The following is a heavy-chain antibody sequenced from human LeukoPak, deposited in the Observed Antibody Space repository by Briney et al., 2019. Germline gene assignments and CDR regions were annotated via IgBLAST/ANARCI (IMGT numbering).Heavy chain of an antibody. V-gene: IGHV3-48*03. Sequence: GGSLRLSCAASGFAFSSYDMNWVRQAPGKGLEWVSHIDSSGSDIYYADSVKGRFTISRDNAKNSLYLQMDSLGAEDTAVYYCVREGSAGGFDYWGQGTLVTVSS. D-gene: IGHD2-15*01. CDR1: GFAFSSYD. CDR2: IDSSGSDI. J-gene: IGHJ4*02. CDR3: VREGSAGGFDY.